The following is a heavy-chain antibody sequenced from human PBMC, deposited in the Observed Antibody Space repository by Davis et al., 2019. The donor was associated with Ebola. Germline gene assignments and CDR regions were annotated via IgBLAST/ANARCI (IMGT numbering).Heavy chain of an antibody. V-gene: IGHV2-5*02. CDR1: GFSLRISGVG. D-gene: IGHD3-3*01. J-gene: IGHJ6*03. CDR3: VRMSYDFWSGQDYSYMAV. CDR2: VYWDNDK. Sequence: SGPTLVKPTQTLTLTCTFSGFSLRISGVGVGWIRQPPGKALECLEVVYWDNDKRYSPALKSRLTITKDTSNDQVVLTLTNMDPVDTATYYCVRMSYDFWSGQDYSYMAVWGKGTTVSVSS.